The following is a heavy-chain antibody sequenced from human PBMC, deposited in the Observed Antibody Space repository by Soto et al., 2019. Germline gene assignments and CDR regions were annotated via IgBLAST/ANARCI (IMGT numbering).Heavy chain of an antibody. J-gene: IGHJ5*02. CDR2: ISAYNGNT. D-gene: IGHD1-7*01. CDR3: ARVYNWNYVGDQWFDP. CDR1: GYTFTSYG. V-gene: IGHV1-18*01. Sequence: QVQLVQSGAEVKKPGASVKVSCKASGYTFTSYGISWVRQAPGQGLEWMGWISAYNGNTNYAQKLQGRVTMTTDTSTSTGYMELRSLRSDDTAVYYCARVYNWNYVGDQWFDPWGQGTLVTVSS.